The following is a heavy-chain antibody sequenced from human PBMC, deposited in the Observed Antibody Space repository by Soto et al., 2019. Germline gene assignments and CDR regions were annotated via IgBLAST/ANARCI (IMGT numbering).Heavy chain of an antibody. J-gene: IGHJ4*02. Sequence: QLQLQESGPGLVKPSETLSLICSVSGGPISSSGHFWAWIRQPPGRGLEWLATIYYTGTTYYNPSLKGRLPISMDTSKGQFSLDLASMTAADTALYFCARRVYSGSGRDYFDRWGQGSLVTVSS. D-gene: IGHD1-26*01. CDR3: ARRVYSGSGRDYFDR. V-gene: IGHV4-39*01. CDR2: IYYTGTT. CDR1: GGPISSSGHF.